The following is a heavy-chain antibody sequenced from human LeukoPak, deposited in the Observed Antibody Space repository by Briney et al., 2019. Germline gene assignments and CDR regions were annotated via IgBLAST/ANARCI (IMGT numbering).Heavy chain of an antibody. J-gene: IGHJ4*02. CDR1: GFTFDDYA. D-gene: IGHD6-19*01. CDR3: AKDISSYSSGLDY. V-gene: IGHV3-9*01. CDR2: ISWNSGSI. Sequence: GGSLRLSCAASGFTFDDYAMHWVRQVAGKGLEWVSGISWNSGSIGYADSVKGRFTISRDNAKNSLYLQMNSLRAEDTALYYCAKDISSYSSGLDYWGQGTLVTVSS.